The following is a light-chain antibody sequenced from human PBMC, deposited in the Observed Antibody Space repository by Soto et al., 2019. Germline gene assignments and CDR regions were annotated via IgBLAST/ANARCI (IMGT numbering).Light chain of an antibody. J-gene: IGKJ1*01. Sequence: DLQMNQFSSTPSGSLGDRVTITWPASQTISSWLAWYQQKPGKAPKLLIYKASTLKSGVPSRFSGSGSGTEFTLTISSLQPDDFATYYCQHYNSYSEAFGQGTKVDIK. CDR3: QHYNSYSEA. CDR2: KAS. V-gene: IGKV1-5*03. CDR1: QTISSW.